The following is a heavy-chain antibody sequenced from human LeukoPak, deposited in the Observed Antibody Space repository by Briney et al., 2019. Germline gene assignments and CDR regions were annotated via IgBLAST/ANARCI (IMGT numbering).Heavy chain of an antibody. V-gene: IGHV4-38-2*02. J-gene: IGHJ5*02. Sequence: SETLSLTCTVSGYSISSGYYWGWIRQPPGKGLEWIGRIYTSGSTNCNPSLKSRVTMSVDTSKNQFSLKLSSVTAADTAVYYCARAGYYYGSGYSDWFDPWGQGTLVTVSS. D-gene: IGHD3-10*01. CDR3: ARAGYYYGSGYSDWFDP. CDR2: IYTSGST. CDR1: GYSISSGYY.